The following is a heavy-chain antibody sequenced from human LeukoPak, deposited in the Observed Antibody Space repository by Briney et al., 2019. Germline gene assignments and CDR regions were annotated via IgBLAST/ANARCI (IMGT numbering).Heavy chain of an antibody. V-gene: IGHV4-34*01. Sequence: PSETLSLTCAVYGGSFSGYYWSWIRQPPGKGLEWIGEINHSGSTNYNPSLKSRVTISVATSKNQFPLKLSSVPAADTAVYYCARGARGGWYFDYWGQGTLVTVSS. D-gene: IGHD3-16*01. CDR1: GGSFSGYY. CDR2: INHSGST. CDR3: ARGARGGWYFDY. J-gene: IGHJ4*02.